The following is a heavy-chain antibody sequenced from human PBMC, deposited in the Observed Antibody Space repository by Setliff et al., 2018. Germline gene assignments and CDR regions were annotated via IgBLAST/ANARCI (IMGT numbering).Heavy chain of an antibody. CDR3: ASRTHPHVITGITQGGGWWYYYYMDV. D-gene: IGHD1-7*01. V-gene: IGHV1-69*10. CDR2: IIPGLGIL. CDR1: GGTFNTYG. Sequence: ASVKVSCKASGGTFNTYGITWVRQAPAQGLEWMGGIIPGLGILDYAQKFQDRVAITADRSTSTAYMELSSLRSEDTAVYYCASRTHPHVITGITQGGGWWYYYYMDVWGKGTTVTVSS. J-gene: IGHJ6*03.